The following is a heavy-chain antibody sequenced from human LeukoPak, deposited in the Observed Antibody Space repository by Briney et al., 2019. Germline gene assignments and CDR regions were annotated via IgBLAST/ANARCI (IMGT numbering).Heavy chain of an antibody. V-gene: IGHV3-21*01. J-gene: IGHJ3*02. CDR2: ISSSSSYI. CDR1: GFTFSSYI. CDR3: ARDLGVGQQRGGAFDI. D-gene: IGHD6-13*01. Sequence: PGGSLRLSCAASGFTFSSYIVNWVRQAPGKGLEWVSSISSSSSYIYYADSVKGRFTISRDNAKNSLYLQMNSLRAEDTAVYYCARDLGVGQQRGGAFDIWGQGTMVTVSS.